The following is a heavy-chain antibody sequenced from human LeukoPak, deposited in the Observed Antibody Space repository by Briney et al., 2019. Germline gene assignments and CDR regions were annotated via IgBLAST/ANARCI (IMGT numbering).Heavy chain of an antibody. CDR1: GFTFTGYS. D-gene: IGHD7-27*01. Sequence: GGSLRLSCAASGFTFTGYSMNWVRQAPGKGLEWVSSISISSSDIYYADAMKGRFTVSRDNAKNSVYLQMNSLRGEDTAVYFCARDPWGCRVYWGQGIVVTVSS. CDR2: ISISSSDI. V-gene: IGHV3-21*01. CDR3: ARDPWGCRVY. J-gene: IGHJ4*02.